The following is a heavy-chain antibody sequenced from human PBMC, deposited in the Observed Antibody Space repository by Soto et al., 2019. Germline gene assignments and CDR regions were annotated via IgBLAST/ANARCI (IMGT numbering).Heavy chain of an antibody. J-gene: IGHJ3*02. D-gene: IGHD3-22*01. CDR1: GYTFTGYY. CDR3: ARGRSYYHDSSGYTAAAFDI. V-gene: IGHV1-2*04. CDR2: INPNSGGT. Sequence: ASVKVSCKASGYTFTGYYMHWVRQAPGQGLEWMGWINPNSGGTNYAQKFQGWVTMTRDTSISTAYMELSRLRSDDTAVYYCARGRSYYHDSSGYTAAAFDIWGQGTMVTVSS.